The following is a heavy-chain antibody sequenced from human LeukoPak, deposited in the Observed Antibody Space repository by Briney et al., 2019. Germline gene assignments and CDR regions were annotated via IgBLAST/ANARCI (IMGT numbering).Heavy chain of an antibody. CDR3: ARQSFIAGDNWIYAVEGDDALDI. V-gene: IGHV1-18*01. J-gene: IGHJ3*02. CDR2: ITAYDGNT. D-gene: IGHD1-7*01. Sequence: ASMKVSCKASGYTFSRYGITWVRQAPGQGLEWMGWITAYDGNTNFVQNFQARVTMTTDTSTNTAYMELRSLRSDDTAVYYCARQSFIAGDNWIYAVEGDDALDIWGQGTMVTVSS. CDR1: GYTFSRYG.